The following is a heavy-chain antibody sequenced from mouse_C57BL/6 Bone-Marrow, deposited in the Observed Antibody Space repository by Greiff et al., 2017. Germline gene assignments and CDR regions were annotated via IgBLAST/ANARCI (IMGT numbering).Heavy chain of an antibody. D-gene: IGHD2-5*01. CDR1: GFNIKDDY. Sequence: VQLKESGAELVRPGASVKLSCTASGFNIKDDYMHWVKQRPEQGLEWIGWIDPENGGTEYDSKFQGKATITADTSSNTAYLQLSSLTSEDTAVYYCTTKWPTIVTFDVWGTGTTVTVSS. J-gene: IGHJ1*03. CDR2: IDPENGGT. CDR3: TTKWPTIVTFDV. V-gene: IGHV14-4*01.